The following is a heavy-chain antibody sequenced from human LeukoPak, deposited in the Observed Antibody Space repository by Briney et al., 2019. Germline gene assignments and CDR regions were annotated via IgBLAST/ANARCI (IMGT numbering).Heavy chain of an antibody. V-gene: IGHV4-59*01. CDR1: CGPLSSFY. D-gene: IGHD4-17*01. J-gene: IGHJ4*02. Sequence: SGTPSLPCTVSCGPLSSFYWRWIPQPPGEGPGGVGYIYYSGSTNYNPSLKSRVTISVDTSKNQFSLKLSSVTAADTAVYYCARAIDDYGDYLFDYWGQGTLVTVSS. CDR2: IYYSGST. CDR3: ARAIDDYGDYLFDY.